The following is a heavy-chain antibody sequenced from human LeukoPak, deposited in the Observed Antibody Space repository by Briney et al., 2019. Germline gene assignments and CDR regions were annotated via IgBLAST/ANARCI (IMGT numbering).Heavy chain of an antibody. CDR1: GFTFSSYN. CDR3: AKAMIAAAEFDY. CDR2: ISYDGSNK. V-gene: IGHV3-30-3*01. J-gene: IGHJ4*02. D-gene: IGHD6-13*01. Sequence: GGSLRLSCVASGFTFSSYNMHWVRQAPGKGLEWVAVISYDGSNKYYADSVKGRFTISRDNSKNTLYLQMNSLRAEDTAVYYCAKAMIAAAEFDYWGQGTLVTVSS.